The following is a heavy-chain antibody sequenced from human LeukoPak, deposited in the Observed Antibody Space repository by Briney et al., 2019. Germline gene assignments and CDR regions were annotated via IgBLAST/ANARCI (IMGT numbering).Heavy chain of an antibody. CDR1: GFTVSYNY. CDR2: ISSSSSYI. J-gene: IGHJ4*02. V-gene: IGHV3-21*01. D-gene: IGHD2-21*02. CDR3: AREARSVVVTANEYYFDY. Sequence: GGSLRLSCAASGFTVSYNYMSWVRQAPGKGLEWVSSISSSSSYIYYADSVKGRFTISRDNAKNSLYLQMNSLRAEDTAVYYCAREARSVVVTANEYYFDYWGQGTLVTVSS.